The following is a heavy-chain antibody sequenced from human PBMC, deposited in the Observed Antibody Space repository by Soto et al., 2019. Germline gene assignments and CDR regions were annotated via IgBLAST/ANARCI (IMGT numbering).Heavy chain of an antibody. CDR1: GYTFTSYA. D-gene: IGHD3-3*01. J-gene: IGHJ4*02. Sequence: GASVKVSCKASGYTFTSYAMHWVRQAPGQGLEWMGWINAGNGNTKYSQKFQGRVTITRDTSASTAYMELSSLRSEDTAVYYCARVSDYLAYWGQGTLVTVSS. CDR2: INAGNGNT. CDR3: ARVSDYLAY. V-gene: IGHV1-3*01.